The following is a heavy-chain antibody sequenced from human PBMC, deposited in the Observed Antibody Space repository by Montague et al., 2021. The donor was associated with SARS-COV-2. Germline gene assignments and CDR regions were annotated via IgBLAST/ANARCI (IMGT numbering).Heavy chain of an antibody. V-gene: IGHV4-39*01. CDR3: TRLTTSGSIA. J-gene: IGHJ5*02. D-gene: IGHD6-19*01. CDR2: IFYRGNT. Sequence: SETLSLTCTVSGGSISNTCYYWGWIRQPPGKGLEWIGSIFYRGNTHYNASLKSRVTVSVDTSKNQFSLNLTSVTAADTALYYCTRLTTSGSIAWGQGTLVTVSS. CDR1: GGSISNTCYY.